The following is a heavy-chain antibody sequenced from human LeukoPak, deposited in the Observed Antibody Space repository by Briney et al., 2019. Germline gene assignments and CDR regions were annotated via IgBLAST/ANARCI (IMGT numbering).Heavy chain of an antibody. J-gene: IGHJ3*02. CDR3: ARVIGGVLAFDI. CDR2: IYHSGST. Sequence: SQTLCLTCGVSGGSISSGGYSWSWIWQPPGKGLEWIGYIYHSGSTYYNPSLKSRVTISVDRSKNQFSLKLSSVTAADTAVYYCARVIGGVLAFDIWGQGTMVTVSS. D-gene: IGHD3-16*01. CDR1: GGSISSGGYS. V-gene: IGHV4-30-2*01.